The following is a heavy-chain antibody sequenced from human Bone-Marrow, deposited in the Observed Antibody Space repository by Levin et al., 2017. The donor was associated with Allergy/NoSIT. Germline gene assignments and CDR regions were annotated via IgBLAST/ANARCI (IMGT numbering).Heavy chain of an antibody. CDR1: GFSFSSYG. J-gene: IGHJ4*02. D-gene: IGHD3-10*01. Sequence: KSGGSLRLSCAASGFSFSSYGMNWVRQAPGQGLEWVSSIGTTSDDVYYADSVKGRFTISRDNAKSSLFLQMNSLRAEDTAVYYCARDLGPRAVHFDFWGQGTLVTVSS. CDR2: IGTTSDDV. CDR3: ARDLGPRAVHFDF. V-gene: IGHV3-21*01.